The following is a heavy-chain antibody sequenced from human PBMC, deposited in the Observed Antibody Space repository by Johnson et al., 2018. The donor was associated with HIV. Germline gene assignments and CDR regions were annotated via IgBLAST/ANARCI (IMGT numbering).Heavy chain of an antibody. D-gene: IGHD3-22*01. CDR1: GFTFSSYG. CDR2: IWYDGSNK. CDR3: AKSGITMIVVGGMGAFDI. V-gene: IGHV3-33*06. J-gene: IGHJ3*02. Sequence: QVQLVESGGGVVQPWRSLRLSCAASGFTFSSYGMHWVRQAPGKGLEWVAVIWYDGSNKYYADSVKGRFTISRDNSKNTLYLQMNSLRAEDTAVYYCAKSGITMIVVGGMGAFDIWGQGTMVTVSS.